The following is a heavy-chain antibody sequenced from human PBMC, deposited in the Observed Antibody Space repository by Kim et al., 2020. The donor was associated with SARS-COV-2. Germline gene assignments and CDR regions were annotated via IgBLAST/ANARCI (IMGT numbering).Heavy chain of an antibody. CDR2: IYYSGST. CDR3: ARRRTLYDSSAQPFDY. D-gene: IGHD3-22*01. Sequence: SETLSLTCTVSGGSISSGGYYWSWIRQHPGKSLEWIGYIYYSGSTYYNPSLKSRVTISVDTYKNQFSLKLISVTAADTAVYYCARRRTLYDSSAQPFDYWGQGTLVSVSS. J-gene: IGHJ4*02. V-gene: IGHV4-31*03. CDR1: GGSISSGGYY.